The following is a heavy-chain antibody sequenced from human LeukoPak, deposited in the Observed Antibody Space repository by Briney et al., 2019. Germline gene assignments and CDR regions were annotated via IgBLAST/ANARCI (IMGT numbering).Heavy chain of an antibody. CDR1: GGSFSGYY. Sequence: PSETLSLTCAVYGGSFSGYYWSWIRQPPGKGLEWIGEINHSGSTNYNPSLKSRVTISVDTSKNQFSLKLNSVTAADTAVYYCARGWGSGYYRHFDYWGQGTLVTVSS. D-gene: IGHD3-22*01. J-gene: IGHJ4*02. V-gene: IGHV4-34*01. CDR3: ARGWGSGYYRHFDY. CDR2: INHSGST.